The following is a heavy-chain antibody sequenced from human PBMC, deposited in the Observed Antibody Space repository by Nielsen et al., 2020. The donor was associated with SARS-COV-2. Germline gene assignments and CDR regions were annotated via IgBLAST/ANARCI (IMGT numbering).Heavy chain of an antibody. J-gene: IGHJ4*02. V-gene: IGHV3-20*01. Sequence: GGSLRLSCAASGFTFDDYGMSWVRQAPGKGLEWASGINWNGGSTGYADSVKGRFTISRDNAKNSLYLQMNSLRAEDTALYHCAGVDDSSGYYRIRYWGQGTLVTVSS. CDR1: GFTFDDYG. CDR3: AGVDDSSGYYRIRY. CDR2: INWNGGST. D-gene: IGHD3-22*01.